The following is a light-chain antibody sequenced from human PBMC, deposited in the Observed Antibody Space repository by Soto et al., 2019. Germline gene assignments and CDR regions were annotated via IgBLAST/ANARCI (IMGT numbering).Light chain of an antibody. V-gene: IGKV3-20*01. CDR2: GAS. J-gene: IGKJ4*01. CDR1: QSLSSNN. CDR3: QQYGSSPPLT. Sequence: EIVLTQSPGTLTLSPGERATLSCRASQSLSSNNLAWYQQRPGQAPRLLIYGASSRATGIPDRFSGSGSGTDFTLTISRLEPEDFAVYYCQQYGSSPPLTFGGGTKVDIK.